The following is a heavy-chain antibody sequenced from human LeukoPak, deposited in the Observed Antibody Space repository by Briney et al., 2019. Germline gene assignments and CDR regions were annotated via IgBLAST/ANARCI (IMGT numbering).Heavy chain of an antibody. V-gene: IGHV1-46*01. CDR3: AREFRYCSSTSCYIVDP. Sequence: ASVKVSCKASGYTFTSYYMHWVRQAPGQGLEWMGIINPSGGSTSYAQKFQGRATMTRDTSTSTVYMELSSLRSEDTAVYYCAREFRYCSSTSCYIVDPWGQGTLVTVSS. J-gene: IGHJ5*02. CDR1: GYTFTSYY. CDR2: INPSGGST. D-gene: IGHD2-2*02.